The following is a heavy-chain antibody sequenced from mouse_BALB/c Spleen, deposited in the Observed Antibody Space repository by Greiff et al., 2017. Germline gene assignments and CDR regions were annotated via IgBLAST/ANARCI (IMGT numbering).Heavy chain of an antibody. Sequence: EVQVVESGPELVKPGASVKMSCKASGYTFTSYVMHWVKQKPGQGLEWIGYINPYNDGTKYNEKFKGKATLTSDKSSSTAYMELSSLTSEDSAVYYCARGLLRYYFDYWGQGTTLTVSS. CDR1: GYTFTSYV. D-gene: IGHD1-1*01. CDR3: ARGLLRYYFDY. V-gene: IGHV1-14*01. CDR2: INPYNDGT. J-gene: IGHJ2*01.